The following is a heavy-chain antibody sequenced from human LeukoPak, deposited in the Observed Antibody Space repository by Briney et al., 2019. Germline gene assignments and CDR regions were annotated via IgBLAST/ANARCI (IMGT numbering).Heavy chain of an antibody. CDR2: INPNSGAT. J-gene: IGHJ5*02. CDR1: GYTFTGYY. V-gene: IGHV1-2*02. D-gene: IGHD6-13*01. Sequence: APVKVSCKASGYTFTGYYIHWVRQAPGQGLEWMGWINPNSGATNYAQNFQGRITLTRDTSITIAYMELSRLRSDDTAVYYCARAPLYSSSWLAWFDPWGQGTLVTVSS. CDR3: ARAPLYSSSWLAWFDP.